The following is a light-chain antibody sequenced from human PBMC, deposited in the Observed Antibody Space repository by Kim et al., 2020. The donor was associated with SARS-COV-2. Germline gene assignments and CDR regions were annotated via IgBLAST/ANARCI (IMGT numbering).Light chain of an antibody. CDR3: QQYHYWWT. Sequence: EIVMTQSPSTLSVSPGDRATLSCRASQSVSSDLAWYQQKPGQAPRLLIYSASTRATGIPPRFSGAGSETEFTLTISSVQSEDFAVYSCQQYHYWWTFGQGTKVDIK. CDR1: QSVSSD. CDR2: SAS. V-gene: IGKV3-15*01. J-gene: IGKJ1*01.